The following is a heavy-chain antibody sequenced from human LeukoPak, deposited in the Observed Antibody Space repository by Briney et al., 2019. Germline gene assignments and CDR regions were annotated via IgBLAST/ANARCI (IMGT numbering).Heavy chain of an antibody. CDR3: ARDSITNIVEGDFDI. V-gene: IGHV1-8*01. CDR1: GYTFTSYD. CDR2: MNPNSGNT. Sequence: GASVKVSCKASGYTFTSYDINWVRQATGQGLEWMGWMNPNSGNTGYAQKFQGRVTMARNTSISTAYMELSSLRSEDTAVYYCARDSITNIVEGDFDIWGQGTMVTVSS. J-gene: IGHJ3*02. D-gene: IGHD2-15*01.